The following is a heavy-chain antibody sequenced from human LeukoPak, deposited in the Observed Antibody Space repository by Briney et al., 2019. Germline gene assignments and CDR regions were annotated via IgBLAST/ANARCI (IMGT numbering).Heavy chain of an antibody. D-gene: IGHD3-22*01. CDR2: ISGTGSAI. Sequence: GGSLRLSCATSGFTFSSYSLNWVRQAPGKGLEWVSYISGTGSAIFYADSVKGRFTISRDNAKNSLFLQMNSLRAEDTAVYYCARMTYYYDSSGSHYFDYWGQGTLVTVSS. CDR1: GFTFSSYS. J-gene: IGHJ4*02. V-gene: IGHV3-48*04. CDR3: ARMTYYYDSSGSHYFDY.